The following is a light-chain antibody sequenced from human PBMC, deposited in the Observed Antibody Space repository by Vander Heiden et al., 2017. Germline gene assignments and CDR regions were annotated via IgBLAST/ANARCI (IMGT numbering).Light chain of an antibody. J-gene: IGLJ3*02. V-gene: IGLV6-57*01. CDR1: SGSIASNY. CDR2: EDN. CDR3: QSYDSSYWV. Sequence: NFMLTQPHSVSESPGKTVTISCTRSSGSIASNYVQWYQQRPGSSPTTVIYEDNQRPSGVPERFSGSIDSSSNSASLTISGLKTEDEADYYCQSYDSSYWVFGGGTKLTVL.